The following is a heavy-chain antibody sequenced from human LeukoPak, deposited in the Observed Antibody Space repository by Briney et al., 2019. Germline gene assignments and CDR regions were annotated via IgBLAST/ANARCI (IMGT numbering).Heavy chain of an antibody. CDR1: GGTFSSYA. CDR3: AALMTTVTTLDY. CDR2: IIPIFCTA. V-gene: IGHV1-69*05. Sequence: ASVKVSCQASGGTFSSYAISWVRQAPGQGLEWMGRIIPIFCTANYAQKFQGRVTITMDESTSTAYMELSSLRSEDTAVYYCAALMTTVTTLDYWGQGTLVTVSS. D-gene: IGHD4-17*01. J-gene: IGHJ4*02.